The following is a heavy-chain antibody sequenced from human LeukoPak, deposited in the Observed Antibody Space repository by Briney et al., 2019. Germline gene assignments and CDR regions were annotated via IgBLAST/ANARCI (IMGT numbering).Heavy chain of an antibody. CDR2: INHSGST. J-gene: IGHJ4*02. Sequence: SETLSLTCAVYGGSFSGYYWSWIRQPPGKRLEWIGEINHSGSTNYNPSLKSRVTISVDTSKNQFSLKLSSVTAADTAVYYCARDSGSYVEYYFDYWGQGTLVTVSS. D-gene: IGHD1-26*01. CDR1: GGSFSGYY. V-gene: IGHV4-34*01. CDR3: ARDSGSYVEYYFDY.